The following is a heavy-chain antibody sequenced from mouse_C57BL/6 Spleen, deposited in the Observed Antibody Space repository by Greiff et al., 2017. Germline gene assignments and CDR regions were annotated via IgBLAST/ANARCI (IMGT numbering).Heavy chain of an antibody. CDR2: INPSTGGT. J-gene: IGHJ4*01. V-gene: IGHV1-42*01. Sequence: VQLKESGPELVKPGASVKISCKASGYSFTGYYMNWVKQSPEKSLEWIGEINPSTGGTTYNQKFKAKATLTVDKSSSTAYMQLKSLTSEDSAVYYCASRFITYAMDDWGQGTSVTVSS. CDR1: GYSFTGYY. D-gene: IGHD1-1*01. CDR3: ASRFITYAMDD.